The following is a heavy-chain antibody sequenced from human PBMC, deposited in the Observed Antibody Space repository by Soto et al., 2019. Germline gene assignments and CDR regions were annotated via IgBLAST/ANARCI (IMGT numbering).Heavy chain of an antibody. Sequence: LILSCAASGFTFSSYAMSWVRQAPGKGLEWVSAISGSGGSTYYADSVKGRFTISRDNSKNTLYLQMNRLRAEDTAVYYCAKDIQQWLGGGDYWGQGTLVTVSS. CDR1: GFTFSSYA. V-gene: IGHV3-23*01. D-gene: IGHD6-19*01. CDR3: AKDIQQWLGGGDY. J-gene: IGHJ4*02. CDR2: ISGSGGST.